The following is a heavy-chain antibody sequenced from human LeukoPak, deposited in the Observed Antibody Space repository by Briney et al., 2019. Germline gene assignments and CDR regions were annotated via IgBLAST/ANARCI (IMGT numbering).Heavy chain of an antibody. Sequence: PSETLSLTCSVSGGSISSSSSYWGWIRQPPGKGLEWIGSIYYSGSSFDNPALKSRVTISVDTSKNQFSLKLSSVTAADTAVYYCARDRWDRITYYDILALPPEGASGVPFDYWGQGTLVTVSS. CDR2: IYYSGSS. V-gene: IGHV4-39*07. D-gene: IGHD3-9*01. CDR1: GGSISSSSSY. CDR3: ARDRWDRITYYDILALPPEGASGVPFDY. J-gene: IGHJ4*02.